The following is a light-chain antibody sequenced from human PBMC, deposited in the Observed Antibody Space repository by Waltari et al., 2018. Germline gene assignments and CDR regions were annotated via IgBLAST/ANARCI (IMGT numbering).Light chain of an antibody. CDR3: SSYTSSSTLV. CDR2: EVS. Sequence: QSALTQPASVSGSPGQSITISCTGTSSDVGGYNYVSWYQQHPGKAPKLMIYEVSNRPSGVSNRFAGAKSGNTACLTISGRQAEDEADYYCSSYTSSSTLVFGTGTKVTVL. CDR1: SSDVGGYNY. V-gene: IGLV2-14*01. J-gene: IGLJ1*01.